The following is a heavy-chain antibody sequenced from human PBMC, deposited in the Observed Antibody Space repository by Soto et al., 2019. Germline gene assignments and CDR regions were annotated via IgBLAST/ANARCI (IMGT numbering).Heavy chain of an antibody. CDR2: IYYSSTT. J-gene: IGHJ4*02. Sequence: SETLSLTCIVSGDSISSGDYYWSWIRQPPGKGLEWIGYIYYSSTTYYNPSLKSRVTISVDKSKNHFSLELTSVTAADTAVYYCARGPAPIVVLVPADERGYYFDYWGQGTLVTVSS. CDR1: GDSISSGDYY. D-gene: IGHD2-2*01. V-gene: IGHV4-30-4*01. CDR3: ARGPAPIVVLVPADERGYYFDY.